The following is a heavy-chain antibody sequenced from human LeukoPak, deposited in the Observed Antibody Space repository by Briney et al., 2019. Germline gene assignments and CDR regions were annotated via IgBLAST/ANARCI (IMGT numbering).Heavy chain of an antibody. CDR3: ARGYYDFFY. V-gene: IGHV3-30-3*01. D-gene: IGHD3-3*01. J-gene: IGHJ4*02. Sequence: PGRSLRLSCAASGFTLSNYAMHWVRQAPGKGLEWVAVISYDGSNKYYADSVKGRFTISRDNSKNTLYLQMNSLGAEDTAVYYCARGYYDFFYWGQGTLVTVSS. CDR2: ISYDGSNK. CDR1: GFTLSNYA.